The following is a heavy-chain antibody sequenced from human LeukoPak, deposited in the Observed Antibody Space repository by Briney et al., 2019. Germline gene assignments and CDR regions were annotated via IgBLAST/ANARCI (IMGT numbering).Heavy chain of an antibody. Sequence: PGGSLRLPCAASGFTFSSYWMSWVRQAPGKGLEWVANIKQDGSEKYYVDSVKGRFTISRDNAKNSLYLQMNSLRAEDTAVYYCARDRTRNVRGSTYWGQGTLVTVSS. V-gene: IGHV3-7*01. CDR1: GFTFSSYW. CDR3: ARDRTRNVRGSTY. CDR2: IKQDGSEK. J-gene: IGHJ4*02. D-gene: IGHD3-10*02.